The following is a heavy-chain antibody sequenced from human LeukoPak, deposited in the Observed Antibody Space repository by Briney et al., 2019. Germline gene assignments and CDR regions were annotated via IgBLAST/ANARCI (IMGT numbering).Heavy chain of an antibody. D-gene: IGHD6-13*01. CDR1: GFTFSSYW. Sequence: GGSLRLSCAASGFTFSSYWMSWVRQAPGKGLEWVANIKQDGSEKYYVDSVKGRFTISRDNAKNSLYLQMNSLRAEDTAVYYCARESGAAAQNYYYYMDVWGKGTTVTVSS. V-gene: IGHV3-7*01. J-gene: IGHJ6*03. CDR2: IKQDGSEK. CDR3: ARESGAAAQNYYYYMDV.